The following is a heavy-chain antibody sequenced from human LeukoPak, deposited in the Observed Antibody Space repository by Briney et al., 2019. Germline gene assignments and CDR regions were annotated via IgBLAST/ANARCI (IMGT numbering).Heavy chain of an antibody. CDR3: ARDGGKHLAVAGTSAFDI. CDR2: IYTSGST. D-gene: IGHD6-19*01. J-gene: IGHJ3*02. Sequence: SETLSLTCTVSGGSISSYYWSWIRQPAGKGLEWIGRIYTSGSTNYNPSLKSRVTMSVDTSKNQFSLKLSSETAADTAVYYCARDGGKHLAVAGTSAFDIWGQGTIVTVSS. CDR1: GGSISSYY. V-gene: IGHV4-4*07.